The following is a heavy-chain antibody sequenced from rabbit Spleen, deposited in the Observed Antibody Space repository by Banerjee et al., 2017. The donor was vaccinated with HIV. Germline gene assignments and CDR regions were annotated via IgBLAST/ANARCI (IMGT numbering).Heavy chain of an antibody. CDR2: IDPLFGIT. Sequence: QEQLVESGGGLVKPEGSLTLTCTASGFSFSSSYWICWVRQAPGKGLEWIGYIDPLFGITYYANWVNGRFSISRENAQNTVFLQMTSLTAADTATYFCARDLAGVIGWNFYLWGPGTLVTVS. CDR3: ARDLAGVIGWNFYL. V-gene: IGHV1S45*01. J-gene: IGHJ4*01. CDR1: GFSFSSSYW. D-gene: IGHD4-1*01.